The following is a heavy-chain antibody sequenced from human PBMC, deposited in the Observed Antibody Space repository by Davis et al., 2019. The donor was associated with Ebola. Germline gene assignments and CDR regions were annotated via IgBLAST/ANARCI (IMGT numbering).Heavy chain of an antibody. CDR1: GGSIRSSNW. CDR3: GQRYYYYYGMDV. Sequence: MPSETLSLTCAVSGGSIRSSNWWSWVRQPPGKGLEWIGEIYHSGSTNYNPSLKSRVTISVDKSKNQFSLKLSSVSAADTAVYYCGQRYYYYYGMDVWGQGTTVTVSS. CDR2: IYHSGST. D-gene: IGHD5-24*01. J-gene: IGHJ6*02. V-gene: IGHV4-4*02.